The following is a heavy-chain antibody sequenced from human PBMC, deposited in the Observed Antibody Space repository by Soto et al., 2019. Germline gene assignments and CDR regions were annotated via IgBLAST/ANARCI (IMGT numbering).Heavy chain of an antibody. V-gene: IGHV2-26*01. CDR1: GLLLNNVRLG. J-gene: IGHJ5*02. Sequence: QVTLKESGPVLVKPTETLTLTCTVSGLLLNNVRLGVSWIRQPPGKAVEWLAHIFSNDDKSYSTSLKSRLTISKNTDRRQVVLTLTTMDPVDSAAYYCALCTDCSGPDCFLASFDPWGKGTLVTVSS. CDR3: ALCTDCSGPDCFLASFDP. CDR2: IFSNDDK. D-gene: IGHD2-15*01.